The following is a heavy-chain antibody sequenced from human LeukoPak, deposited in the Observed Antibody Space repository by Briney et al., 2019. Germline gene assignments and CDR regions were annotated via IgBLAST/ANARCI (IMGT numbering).Heavy chain of an antibody. V-gene: IGHV4-39*07. D-gene: IGHD3-3*01. J-gene: IGHJ5*02. CDR3: ARRGRFLEWLSSPMYNWFDP. Sequence: SETLSLTCTVSGGSISSSTCYWGWIRQPPGKGLEWIGTICYSGSTYYNPSLKSRVTMSVDTSKNQFSLKLSSVTAADTAVYYCARRGRFLEWLSSPMYNWFDPWGQGTLVTVSS. CDR2: ICYSGST. CDR1: GGSISSSTCY.